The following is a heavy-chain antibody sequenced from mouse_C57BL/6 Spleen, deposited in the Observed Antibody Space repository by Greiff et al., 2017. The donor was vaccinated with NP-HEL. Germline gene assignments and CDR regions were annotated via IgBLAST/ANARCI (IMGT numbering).Heavy chain of an antibody. CDR2: IYPGSGST. J-gene: IGHJ4*01. D-gene: IGHD2-5*01. Sequence: VQLQQSGAELVKPGASVKMSCKASGYTFTSYWITWVKQRPGQGLEWIGDIYPGSGSTNYNEKFKSKATLTVDTSSSTAYMQLSSLTSEDSAVYYCARRGYYSNYEGVYYAMDYWGQGTSVTVSS. CDR3: ARRGYYSNYEGVYYAMDY. V-gene: IGHV1-55*01. CDR1: GYTFTSYW.